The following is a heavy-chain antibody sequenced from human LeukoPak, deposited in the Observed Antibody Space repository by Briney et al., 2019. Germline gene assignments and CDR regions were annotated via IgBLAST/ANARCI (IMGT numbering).Heavy chain of an antibody. CDR2: ISSSGSTI. V-gene: IGHV3-48*03. Sequence: GGYLRLSCAAYGFTFSSYEMNWVRQAPGKGLEWVSYISSSGSTIYYADSVKGRFTISRDNAKNSLYLQMNSLRAEDTAVYYCAGRYIYGLFDYWGQGTLVTVSS. CDR1: GFTFSSYE. J-gene: IGHJ4*02. CDR3: AGRYIYGLFDY. D-gene: IGHD5-18*01.